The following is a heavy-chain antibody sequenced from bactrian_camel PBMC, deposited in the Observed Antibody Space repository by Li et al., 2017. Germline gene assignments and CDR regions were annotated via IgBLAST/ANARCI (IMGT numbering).Heavy chain of an antibody. CDR2: IYTGGGST. J-gene: IGHJ6*01. V-gene: IGHV3-2*01. CDR3: AADERWLFENFLEAEFGH. Sequence: VQLVESGGGLVQPGGSLRLSCAASGFTFSTYYMSWVRQAPGKGLEWVSSIYTGGGSTYYADSVKGRFTIPKDNAKNTLYLQMNSLKPEDTAVYYCAADERWLFENFLEAEFGHFGQGTQVTVS. CDR1: GFTFSTYY. D-gene: IGHD1*01.